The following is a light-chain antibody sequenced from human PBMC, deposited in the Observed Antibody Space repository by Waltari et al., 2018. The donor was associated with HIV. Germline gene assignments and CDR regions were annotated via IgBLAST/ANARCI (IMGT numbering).Light chain of an antibody. Sequence: QSALTQPASVSGSPGPSITISCTGTSSDVGGYNYVSWYQQHPGKAPKLMFYDVTKRPSGVSNRFSGSKAGNTASLTISGLQAEDEADYYCCSYAGSGTWVFGGGTKLTVL. CDR2: DVT. CDR1: SSDVGGYNY. V-gene: IGLV2-23*02. J-gene: IGLJ3*02. CDR3: CSYAGSGTWV.